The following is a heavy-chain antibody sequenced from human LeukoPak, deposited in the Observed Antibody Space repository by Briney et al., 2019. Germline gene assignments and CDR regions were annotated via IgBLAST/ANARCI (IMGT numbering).Heavy chain of an antibody. CDR2: IRYDGSNK. V-gene: IGHV3-30*02. CDR3: AKDDDSSGYYYEPGFDY. CDR1: GFTFSSYG. D-gene: IGHD3-22*01. Sequence: GGSLRLSCAASGFTFSSYGMHWVRQAPGKGLEWVAFIRYDGSNKYYADSVKGRFTISRDNSKNTLYLQMNSLRAEDTAVYYCAKDDDSSGYYYEPGFDYWGQGTLVTVSS. J-gene: IGHJ4*02.